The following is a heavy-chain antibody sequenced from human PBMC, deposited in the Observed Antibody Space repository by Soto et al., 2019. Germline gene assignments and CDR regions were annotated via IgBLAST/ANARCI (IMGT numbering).Heavy chain of an antibody. CDR2: IYSGGST. Sequence: VRSLRLSCAASGFTVSSNYMTWVRQAPGKGLEWVSVIYSGGSTYYADSVKGRFTISRDNSKNTLYLQMNSLRAEDTALYYCARDSNYVGAFDIWGQGTMVTVSS. CDR3: ARDSNYVGAFDI. V-gene: IGHV3-66*01. J-gene: IGHJ3*02. CDR1: GFTVSSNY. D-gene: IGHD4-4*01.